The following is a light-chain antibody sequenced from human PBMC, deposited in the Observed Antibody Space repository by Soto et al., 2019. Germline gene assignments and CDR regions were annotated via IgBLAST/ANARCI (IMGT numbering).Light chain of an antibody. CDR2: DVS. CDR3: CSYAGSYPT. J-gene: IGLJ2*01. V-gene: IGLV2-11*01. Sequence: QSALTQPRSVSGSPGQSVTISCTGTSSDVGGCNYVSWYQQHPGKAPKLMIYDVSKRPSGVPDRFSGSKSGNTASLTISGLQAEDEADYYCCSYAGSYPTFGGGTKLTVL. CDR1: SSDVGGCNY.